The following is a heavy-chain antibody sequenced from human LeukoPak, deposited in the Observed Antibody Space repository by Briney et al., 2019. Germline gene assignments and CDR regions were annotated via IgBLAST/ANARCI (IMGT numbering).Heavy chain of an antibody. CDR1: RFTFSNFG. CDR2: ISGSGGNT. V-gene: IGHV3-23*01. D-gene: IGHD6-13*01. J-gene: IGHJ4*02. Sequence: GGSLRLSCAASRFTFSNFGMSWVRQAPGKGLEWVSAISGSGGNTYYADSVRGRFTISRDNSKNTLSLQMHSLRADDTAVYYCAKEAGQRSSWSFDFWGQGTLVTVSS. CDR3: AKEAGQRSSWSFDF.